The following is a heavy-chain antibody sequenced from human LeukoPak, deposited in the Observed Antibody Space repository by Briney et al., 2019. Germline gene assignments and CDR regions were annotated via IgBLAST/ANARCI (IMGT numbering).Heavy chain of an antibody. V-gene: IGHV3-23*01. Sequence: PGGSLRLSCAASRFTFHMYAMSWVRQAPGRGLEWVSSISGSGGGTFYGSSAGGRFTISRDNSKNIVFLQMNGLRAEDTAVYYCAKWDENFYYMDVWGQGTTVTVSS. J-gene: IGHJ6*03. CDR2: ISGSGGGT. D-gene: IGHD1-26*01. CDR1: RFTFHMYA. CDR3: AKWDENFYYMDV.